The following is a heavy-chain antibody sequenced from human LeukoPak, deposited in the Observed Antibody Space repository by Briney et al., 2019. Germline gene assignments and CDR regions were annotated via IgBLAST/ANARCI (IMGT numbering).Heavy chain of an antibody. CDR3: ASVGHDILTGYYGHPFDY. Sequence: PSETLSLTCAVYGGSFSGYYWSWIRQPPGKGLEWIGEINHSGSTNYNPSLKSRVTISVDTSKNQFSLKLSSVTAADTAVYYCASVGHDILTGYYGHPFDYWGQGTLVTVSS. CDR1: GGSFSGYY. J-gene: IGHJ4*02. V-gene: IGHV4-34*01. D-gene: IGHD3-9*01. CDR2: INHSGST.